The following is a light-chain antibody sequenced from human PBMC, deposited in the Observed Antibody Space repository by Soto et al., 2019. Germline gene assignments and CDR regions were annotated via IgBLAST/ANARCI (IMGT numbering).Light chain of an antibody. CDR2: AAS. V-gene: IGKV1-39*01. Sequence: DIQMTQSPSSLSASVGDSVTITCRASQNISNYLNWYQQKPGKAPKLLVYAASSLQSGVPSRFSGSGSGTDFTLTISRLQPEDFATYYCQQSDSTPFTFGPGTKVYIK. CDR1: QNISNY. CDR3: QQSDSTPFT. J-gene: IGKJ3*01.